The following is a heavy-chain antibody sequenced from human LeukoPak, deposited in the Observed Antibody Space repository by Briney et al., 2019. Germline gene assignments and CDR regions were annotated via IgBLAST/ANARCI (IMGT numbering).Heavy chain of an antibody. CDR2: INHSGST. CDR1: GGSFSGYY. V-gene: IGHV4-34*01. Sequence: SETLSLTCAVYGGSFSGYYWSWIRQPPGKGLEWIGEINHSGSTNYNPSLKSRVTISVDTSKNQFSLKLSSVTAADTAVYYCARKRGYSGYGHFDYWGQGTLVTVSS. J-gene: IGHJ4*02. CDR3: ARKRGYSGYGHFDY. D-gene: IGHD5-12*01.